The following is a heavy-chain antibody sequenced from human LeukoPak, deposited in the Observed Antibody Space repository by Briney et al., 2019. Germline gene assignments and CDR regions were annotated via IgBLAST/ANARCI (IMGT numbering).Heavy chain of an antibody. CDR1: GFTFSSYS. J-gene: IGHJ4*02. Sequence: GGSLRLSCAASGFTFSSYSMNWVRQAPGKGLEWVSSISSSSSYIYYADSVKGRFTISRDNAKNSLYLQVNSLRAEDTAVYYCARDTGYYRPLDYGGKGPLVTVSS. V-gene: IGHV3-21*01. CDR3: ARDTGYYRPLDY. D-gene: IGHD3-9*01. CDR2: ISSSSSYI.